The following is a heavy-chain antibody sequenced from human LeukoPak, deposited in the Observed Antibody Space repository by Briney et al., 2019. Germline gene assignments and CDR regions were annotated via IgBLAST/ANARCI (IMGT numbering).Heavy chain of an antibody. CDR3: ARARIELEPTPFDY. D-gene: IGHD1-1*01. J-gene: IGHJ4*02. V-gene: IGHV1-2*02. Sequence: ASVKVSCKAFGYTFTGYYMHWVRQAPGQGLEWMGWINPNSGGTNYAQKFQGRVTMTRDTSISTAYMELSRLRSDDTAVYYCARARIELEPTPFDYWGQGTLVTVSS. CDR1: GYTFTGYY. CDR2: INPNSGGT.